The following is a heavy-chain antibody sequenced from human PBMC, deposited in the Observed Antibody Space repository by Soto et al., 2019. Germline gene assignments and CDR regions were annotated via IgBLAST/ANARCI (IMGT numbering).Heavy chain of an antibody. Sequence: HPGGSLRLSCAASGFTFSSYAMSWVRQAPGKGLEWVSAISGSGGSTYYADSVKGRFTISRDNSKNTLYLQMNSLRAEDTAVYYCAKNRYDSSGYYPAFDIWGQGTMVTVSS. CDR1: GFTFSSYA. D-gene: IGHD3-22*01. J-gene: IGHJ3*02. CDR3: AKNRYDSSGYYPAFDI. V-gene: IGHV3-23*01. CDR2: ISGSGGST.